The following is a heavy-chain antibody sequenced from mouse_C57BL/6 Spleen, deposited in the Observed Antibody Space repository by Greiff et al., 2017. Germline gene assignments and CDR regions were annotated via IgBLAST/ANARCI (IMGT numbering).Heavy chain of an antibody. CDR3: ARDPYEHDSYLDY. Sequence: EVKLMESGGGLVKPGGSLKLSCAASGFTFSSYAMSWVRQTPEKRLEWVATISDGGSYTYYPDTVKGRFTISRDNAKNNLYLQMSHLKSEDTATYYCARDPYEHDSYLDYWGQGTTLTVSS. V-gene: IGHV5-4*01. CDR2: ISDGGSYT. CDR1: GFTFSSYA. D-gene: IGHD2-13*01. J-gene: IGHJ2*01.